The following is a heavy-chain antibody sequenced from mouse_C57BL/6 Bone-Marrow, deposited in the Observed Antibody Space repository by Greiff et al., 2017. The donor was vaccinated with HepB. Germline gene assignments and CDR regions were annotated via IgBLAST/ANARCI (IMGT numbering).Heavy chain of an antibody. CDR2: IYPGSGNT. J-gene: IGHJ3*01. D-gene: IGHD1-1*01. CDR3: ARTRYYYGSSLLFAY. CDR1: GYTFTDYY. V-gene: IGHV1-76*01. Sequence: VQLQQSGAELVRPGASVKLSCKASGYTFTDYYINWVKQRPGQGLEWIARIYPGSGNTYYNEKFKGKATLTAEKSSSTAYMQLSSLTSEDSAVYLCARTRYYYGSSLLFAYWGQGTLVTVSA.